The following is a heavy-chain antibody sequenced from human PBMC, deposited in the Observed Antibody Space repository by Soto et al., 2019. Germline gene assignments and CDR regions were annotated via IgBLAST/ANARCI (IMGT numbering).Heavy chain of an antibody. D-gene: IGHD3-10*01. CDR1: GFTFSSYA. Sequence: HPGGSLRLSCAASGFTFSSYAMSWVRQAPGKGLEWVSAISGSGGSTYYADSVKGRFTISRDNSKNTLYLQMNSLRAEDTAVYYCAKHRGGDYYYYGMDVWGQGTTVTVSS. V-gene: IGHV3-23*01. CDR2: ISGSGGST. J-gene: IGHJ6*02. CDR3: AKHRGGDYYYYGMDV.